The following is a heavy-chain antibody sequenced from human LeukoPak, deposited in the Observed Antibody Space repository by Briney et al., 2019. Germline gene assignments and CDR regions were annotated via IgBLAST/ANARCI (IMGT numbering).Heavy chain of an antibody. CDR3: ASPGYDILTPLDY. D-gene: IGHD3-9*01. Sequence: GRSLRLSCAASGFTFSSYAMSWVRQSPGKGLEGGAAISGSGSSTYYADCVEGRFPISRDNSKTTLYLQMNSLRAEDTAVYYCASPGYDILTPLDYWGQGTLVTVSS. CDR1: GFTFSSYA. V-gene: IGHV3-23*01. J-gene: IGHJ4*02. CDR2: ISGSGSST.